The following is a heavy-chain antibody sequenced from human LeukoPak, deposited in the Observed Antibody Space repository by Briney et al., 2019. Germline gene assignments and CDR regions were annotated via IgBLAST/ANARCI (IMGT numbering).Heavy chain of an antibody. J-gene: IGHJ4*02. CDR1: GYSISSGYY. V-gene: IGHV4-38-2*02. Sequence: PSETLSLTCTVSGYSISSGYYWGWIRQPPGKGLEWIGSIYHSGSTYYNPSLKSQVTISVDTSKNQFSLKLSSVTAADTAVYYCARGYSSSWYKYYFDYWGQETLVTVSS. D-gene: IGHD6-13*01. CDR2: IYHSGST. CDR3: ARGYSSSWYKYYFDY.